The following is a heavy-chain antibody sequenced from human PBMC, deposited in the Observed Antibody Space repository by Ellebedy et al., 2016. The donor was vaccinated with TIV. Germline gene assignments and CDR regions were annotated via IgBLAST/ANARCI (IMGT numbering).Heavy chain of an antibody. Sequence: GESLKISCVGSGFTFSNYAVHWVRHAPGKGLEWVAVISDDGSIIVYADSVKGRFTISRDNSENTVYLQMNSLRLEDTASYYCARAYSSSWYADYWGRGILVTVSS. D-gene: IGHD6-13*01. J-gene: IGHJ4*02. CDR2: ISDDGSII. CDR1: GFTFSNYA. V-gene: IGHV3-30*04. CDR3: ARAYSSSWYADY.